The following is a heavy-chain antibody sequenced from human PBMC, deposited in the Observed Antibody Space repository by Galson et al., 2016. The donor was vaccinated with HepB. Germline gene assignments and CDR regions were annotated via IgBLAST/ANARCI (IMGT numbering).Heavy chain of an antibody. CDR1: GFTFSRYW. CDR3: ARGAAFPYYYMDY. V-gene: IGHV3-21*01. Sequence: SVRLSCAASGFTFSRYWMTWVRQAPGKGLEWVSSISSGSTHIYYADSVKGRFTITRDNAKDSVYLQMTSLRAEDTAVYYCARGAAFPYYYMDYWGQGTLVTVSS. J-gene: IGHJ4*02. D-gene: IGHD5-12*01. CDR2: ISSGSTHI.